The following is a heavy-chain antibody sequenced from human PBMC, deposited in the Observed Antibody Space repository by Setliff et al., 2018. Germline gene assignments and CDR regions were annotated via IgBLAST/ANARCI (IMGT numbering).Heavy chain of an antibody. CDR1: GFSISSGYY. J-gene: IGHJ4*02. V-gene: IGHV4-38-2*01. CDR2: IHHSGKA. CDR3: ARGTGVYDYVWGSYRSLLSWYFDY. Sequence: SETLSLTCAVSGFSISSGYYWGWIRQPPGKGLEWIVNIHHSGKAYYNPSLKSRVTMSVDTSKNHVSLKLSSVTAADTAVYYCARGTGVYDYVWGSYRSLLSWYFDYWGQGTLVTVS. D-gene: IGHD3-16*02.